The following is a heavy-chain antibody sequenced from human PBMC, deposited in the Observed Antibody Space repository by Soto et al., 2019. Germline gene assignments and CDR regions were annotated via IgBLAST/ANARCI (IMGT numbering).Heavy chain of an antibody. V-gene: IGHV3-23*01. CDR2: ISCSGGST. J-gene: IGHJ6*02. CDR1: WFTFGSHA. Sequence: LPSAVLWFTFGSHAWRRFLQATGNEMEWVSSISCSGGSTYYAGSVKGRFTITRANSKNTLYLQMNSLRAEDTAVYYCASLRVGMPLGFYYGMDVWGQGITLSVYS. CDR3: ASLRVGMPLGFYYGMDV. D-gene: IGHD3-3*01.